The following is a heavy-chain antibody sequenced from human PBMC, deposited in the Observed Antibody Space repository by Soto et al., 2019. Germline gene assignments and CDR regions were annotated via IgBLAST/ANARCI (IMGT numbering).Heavy chain of an antibody. D-gene: IGHD2-2*01. V-gene: IGHV1-69*01. CDR1: GGTFSSYA. J-gene: IGHJ6*02. CDR2: IIPISGTA. CDR3: ARSQGSSTSLEIYYCYYYGMDV. Sequence: QVQLVQSGAEVKKTGSSVKVSCKASGGTFSSYAISWVRQAPGQGLEWMGGIIPISGTANYAQKFQGRVTITADESTSTAYMELSSLRSEDTAVYYCARSQGSSTSLEIYYCYYYGMDVWGQGTTVTVSS.